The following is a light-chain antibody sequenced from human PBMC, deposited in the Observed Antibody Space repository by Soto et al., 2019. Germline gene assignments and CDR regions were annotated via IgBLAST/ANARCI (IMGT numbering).Light chain of an antibody. CDR1: QSVNSGY. Sequence: EIVLTQSPGTLSLSPGERATLSCRASQSVNSGYLAWYQHTPGQAPRLLIYDTSTRATGIPDRFSGSGSGTDFTLTISRLAPEDFAVFYWQQYGSSPRTFGQGTKVEIK. J-gene: IGKJ1*01. CDR2: DTS. V-gene: IGKV3-20*01. CDR3: QQYGSSPRT.